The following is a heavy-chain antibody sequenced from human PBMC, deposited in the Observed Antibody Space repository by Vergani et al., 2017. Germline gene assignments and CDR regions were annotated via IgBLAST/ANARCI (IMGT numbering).Heavy chain of an antibody. CDR3: ARDRTDIVVVPAAANYYYYMDV. J-gene: IGHJ6*03. Sequence: EVQLVESGGGLVKPGGSLRLSCAASGFTFSSYSMNWVRQAPGKGLEWVSYISSSSSTIYYADSVKGRFTISRDNAKNSLYLQMNSLRAEDTAVYYCARDRTDIVVVPAAANYYYYMDVWGKGTTVTVSS. CDR1: GFTFSSYS. D-gene: IGHD2-2*01. V-gene: IGHV3-48*01. CDR2: ISSSSSTI.